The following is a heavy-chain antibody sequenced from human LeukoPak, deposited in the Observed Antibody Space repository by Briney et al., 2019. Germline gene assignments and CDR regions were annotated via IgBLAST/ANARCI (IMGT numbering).Heavy chain of an antibody. J-gene: IGHJ3*01. Sequence: PGRSLRLSCAASGFTFSSYSMNSVRQAPGKGLELVSYIRRGGSSMNYADSVKGRFTTSRENAKNSLYLQMTSLRDADTAVYYCARGPDGSGTNAFDVWGQGTMVTVSS. CDR3: ARGPDGSGTNAFDV. CDR2: IRRGGSSM. D-gene: IGHD3-10*01. V-gene: IGHV3-48*02. CDR1: GFTFSSYS.